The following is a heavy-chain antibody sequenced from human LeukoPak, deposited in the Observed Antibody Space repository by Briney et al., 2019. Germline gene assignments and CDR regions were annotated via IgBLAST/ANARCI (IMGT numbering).Heavy chain of an antibody. CDR2: ISYDGSNK. J-gene: IGHJ3*02. Sequence: GGSLRLSCAASGFTFSSYAMHWVRQAPGKGLEWVAVISYDGSNKYYADSVKGRFTISRDNSKNTLYLQMNSLRAEDTAVYYCAREGQWLADDAFDIWGQGTMVTVSS. CDR3: AREGQWLADDAFDI. CDR1: GFTFSSYA. D-gene: IGHD6-19*01. V-gene: IGHV3-30-3*01.